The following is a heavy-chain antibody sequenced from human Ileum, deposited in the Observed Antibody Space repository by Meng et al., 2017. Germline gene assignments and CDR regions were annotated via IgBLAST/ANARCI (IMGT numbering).Heavy chain of an antibody. CDR3: AREGAYNGGDY. J-gene: IGHJ4*02. V-gene: IGHV1-18*01. CDR1: GYTFTTYG. CDR2: MNTDKGNT. Sequence: QVQLVQSGAEVKKPGASVKVSCKASGYTFTTYGISWVRQAPGQGLEWMGWMNTDKGNTNYAQKFQGRVTMTRDTSTSTAYTELRSLRSDDTAVYCCAREGAYNGGDYWGQGTLVTVSS. D-gene: IGHD1-1*01.